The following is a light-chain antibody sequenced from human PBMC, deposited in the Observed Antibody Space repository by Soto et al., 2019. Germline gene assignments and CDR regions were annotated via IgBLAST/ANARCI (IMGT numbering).Light chain of an antibody. CDR3: QQSYSTPRNT. CDR2: AAS. CDR1: QSISSY. Sequence: DIQMTQSPSSLSASVGDRVTITCRASQSISSYLNWYQQKPGKAPKLLIYAASSLQSGVPSRFSGSGSGTDFTLTISSLQPEDFATYYCQQSYSTPRNTFGGGTEVEIK. J-gene: IGKJ4*01. V-gene: IGKV1-39*01.